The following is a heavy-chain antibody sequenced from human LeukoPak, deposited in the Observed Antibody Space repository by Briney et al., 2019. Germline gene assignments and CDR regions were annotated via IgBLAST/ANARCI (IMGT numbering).Heavy chain of an antibody. D-gene: IGHD1-14*01. CDR2: IYPGDSRT. V-gene: IGHV5-51*01. J-gene: IGHJ5*02. CDR1: GYSFTNYW. CDR3: ACRALTNNWSYP. Sequence: GEPLKTSCQGLGYSFTNYWIAWVRQIPGRGMEWMGVIYPGDSRTRYNPSFQGQVTISVDKSTSTAYLQWVSLKASDTAMYYCACRALTNNWSYPWGQGTLVTVSS.